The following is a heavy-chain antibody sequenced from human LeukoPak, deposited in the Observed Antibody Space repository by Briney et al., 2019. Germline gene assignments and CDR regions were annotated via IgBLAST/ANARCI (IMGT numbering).Heavy chain of an antibody. D-gene: IGHD3-22*01. CDR1: GGSISSYY. J-gene: IGHJ4*02. V-gene: IGHV4-59*01. CDR2: IYYSGST. Sequence: SETLSLTCTVSGGSISSYYWSWIRQPPGKGLEWIGYIYYSGSTNYNPSLKSRVTISVDTSKNQSSLKLSSVTAADTAVYYCARESYYDSSGYYYVDYWGQGTLVTVSS. CDR3: ARESYYDSSGYYYVDY.